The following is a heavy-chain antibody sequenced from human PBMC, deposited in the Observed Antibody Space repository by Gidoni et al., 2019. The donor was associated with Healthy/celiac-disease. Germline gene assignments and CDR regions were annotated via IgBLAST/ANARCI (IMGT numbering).Heavy chain of an antibody. CDR2: ISSSSSTI. D-gene: IGHD3-16*01. V-gene: IGHV3-48*01. CDR1: GFTFSSYS. Sequence: EVQLVESGGGLVQPGGSLRLSCAASGFTFSSYSMNWVRQAPGKGLEWVSYISSSSSTIYYADSVKGRFTISRDNAKNSLYLQMNSLRAEDTAVYYCARVITGDFDYWGQGTLVTVSS. CDR3: ARVITGDFDY. J-gene: IGHJ4*02.